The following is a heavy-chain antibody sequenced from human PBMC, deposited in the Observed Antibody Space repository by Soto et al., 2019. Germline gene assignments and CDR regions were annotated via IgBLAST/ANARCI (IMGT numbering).Heavy chain of an antibody. V-gene: IGHV3-13*01. CDR1: GLTFSSYD. Sequence: GGSLRLSCAASGLTFSSYDMHWVRQATGKGLEWVSAIGTAGDTYYPGSVKGRFTISRENAKNSLYLQMNSLRAEDTAVYYCARAEVGVVVPAAIYGMDVWGQGTTVTVSS. J-gene: IGHJ6*02. CDR3: ARAEVGVVVPAAIYGMDV. CDR2: IGTAGDT. D-gene: IGHD2-2*01.